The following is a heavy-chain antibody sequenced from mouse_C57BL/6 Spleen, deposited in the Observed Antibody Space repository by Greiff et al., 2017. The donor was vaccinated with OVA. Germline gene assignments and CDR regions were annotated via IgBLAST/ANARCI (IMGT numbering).Heavy chain of an antibody. D-gene: IGHD2-5*01. V-gene: IGHV1-42*01. Sequence: EVQLQQSGPELVKPGASVKISCKASGYSFTGYYMNWVKQSPEKSLEWIGEINPSTGGTTYNQKFKAKATLTVDKSSSTAYMQLKSLTSEDSAVYYCAREGSNRFDYWGQGTTLTVSS. CDR1: GYSFTGYY. CDR2: INPSTGGT. J-gene: IGHJ2*01. CDR3: AREGSNRFDY.